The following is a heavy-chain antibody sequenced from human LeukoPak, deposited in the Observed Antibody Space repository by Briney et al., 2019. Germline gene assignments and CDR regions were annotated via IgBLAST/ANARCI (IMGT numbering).Heavy chain of an antibody. CDR2: ISSSSSYT. V-gene: IGHV3-21*04. Sequence: GGSLRLSCAASGFTFSSYSMNWVRQAPGKGLEWVSSISSSSSYTYYADSVKGRFTISRDNSKNTLYLQMNSLRAEGTAVYYCAKERGYCSSTSCSLGYFDYWGQGTLVTVSS. J-gene: IGHJ4*02. CDR1: GFTFSSYS. CDR3: AKERGYCSSTSCSLGYFDY. D-gene: IGHD2-2*01.